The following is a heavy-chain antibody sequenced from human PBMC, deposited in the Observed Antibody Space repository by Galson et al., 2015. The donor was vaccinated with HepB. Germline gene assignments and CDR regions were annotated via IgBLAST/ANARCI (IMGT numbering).Heavy chain of an antibody. Sequence: ETLSLTCTVSGGSISSYYWSWIRQPPGKGLEWIGYIYYSGSTNYNPSLKSRVTISVDTSKNQFSLKLSSVTAADTAVYYCARHPRGGRWGYDFDAFDIWGQGTMVTVSS. J-gene: IGHJ3*02. V-gene: IGHV4-59*08. CDR1: GGSISSYY. CDR2: IYYSGST. CDR3: ARHPRGGRWGYDFDAFDI. D-gene: IGHD5-12*01.